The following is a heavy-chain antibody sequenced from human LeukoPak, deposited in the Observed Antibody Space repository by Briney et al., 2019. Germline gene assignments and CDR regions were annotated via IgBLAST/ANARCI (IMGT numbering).Heavy chain of an antibody. CDR3: ARMPVVSYYYDSSGPLDY. CDR1: GFTSSDYY. J-gene: IGHJ4*02. CDR2: ISSSSSYT. D-gene: IGHD3-22*01. V-gene: IGHV3-11*06. Sequence: PGGSLRLSCAASGFTSSDYYMSWIRQAPGKGLEWVSYISSSSSYTNYADSVKGRFTISRDNAKNSLYLQMNSLRAEDTAVYYCARMPVVSYYYDSSGPLDYWGQGTLVTVSS.